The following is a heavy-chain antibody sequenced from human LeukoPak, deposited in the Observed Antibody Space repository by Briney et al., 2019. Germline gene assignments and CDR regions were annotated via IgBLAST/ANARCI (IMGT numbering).Heavy chain of an antibody. CDR1: GYTFNDYY. CDR2: INPDSGGT. CDR3: ARGVVAATFYYYMDV. Sequence: GASVKVSCKASGYTFNDYYMHWVRQAPGQGLEWIGRINPDSGGTDYAQKFQDRVTMTRDTSIPTAYMELSSLRSDDTAVYYCARGVVAATFYYYMDVWGKGTTVTVSS. V-gene: IGHV1-2*02. D-gene: IGHD2-15*01. J-gene: IGHJ6*03.